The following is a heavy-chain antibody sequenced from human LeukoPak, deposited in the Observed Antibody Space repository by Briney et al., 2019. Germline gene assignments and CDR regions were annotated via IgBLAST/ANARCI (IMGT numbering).Heavy chain of an antibody. CDR2: INPNSGST. Sequence: ASVKVSCKASGYTFTGYYMHWVRQAPGQGLEWMGWINPNSGSTNYAQKFQGRVTMTRDTSISTAYMELSRLRSDDTAVYYCARAGTTMIVSNWFDPWGQGTLVTVSS. V-gene: IGHV1-2*02. J-gene: IGHJ5*02. CDR1: GYTFTGYY. CDR3: ARAGTTMIVSNWFDP. D-gene: IGHD3-22*01.